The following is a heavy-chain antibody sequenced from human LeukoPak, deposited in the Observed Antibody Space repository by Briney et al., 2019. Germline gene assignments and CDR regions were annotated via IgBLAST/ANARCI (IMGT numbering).Heavy chain of an antibody. J-gene: IGHJ5*02. CDR2: IYYSGST. CDR3: ARDGYGSESPEFDP. CDR1: GGSISSSSYY. V-gene: IGHV4-39*07. D-gene: IGHD3-10*01. Sequence: SETLSLTCTVSGGSISSSSYYWGWIRQPPGKGLEWIGSIYYSGSTYYNPSLKSRVTISVDTSKNQFSLKLSSVTAADTAVYYCARDGYGSESPEFDPWGQGTLVTVSS.